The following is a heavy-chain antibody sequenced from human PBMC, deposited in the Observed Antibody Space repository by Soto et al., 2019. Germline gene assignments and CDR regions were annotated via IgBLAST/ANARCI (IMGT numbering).Heavy chain of an antibody. CDR1: GFTISSYG. CDR3: AGAGDSDAFDM. V-gene: IGHV3-33*01. CDR2: IWYDGSKK. D-gene: IGHD7-27*01. J-gene: IGHJ3*02. Sequence: GGSLRLSCVASGFTISSYGMHWVRQAPGKGLEWVAVIWYDGSKKYYADSVKGRFTISRDNSKDTLYMQMNSLRADDTAVYYCAGAGDSDAFDMWGQGTMVTVSS.